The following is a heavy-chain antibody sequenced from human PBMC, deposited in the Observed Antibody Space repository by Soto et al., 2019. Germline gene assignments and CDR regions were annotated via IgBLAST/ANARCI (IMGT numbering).Heavy chain of an antibody. Sequence: PGGSLRLSCAASGFTFSDYAMTWVRQAPGKGLEWVSSISGSGCSTYYAASVKGRFTISRDNSENTLYLQMSSLRAEDTAVYYCAKDRGGVLAPSYFDNWGQGTLVTVSS. D-gene: IGHD2-8*01. J-gene: IGHJ4*02. CDR1: GFTFSDYA. V-gene: IGHV3-23*01. CDR2: ISGSGCST. CDR3: AKDRGGVLAPSYFDN.